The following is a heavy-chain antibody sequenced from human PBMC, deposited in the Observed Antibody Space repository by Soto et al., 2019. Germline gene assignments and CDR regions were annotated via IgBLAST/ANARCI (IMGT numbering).Heavy chain of an antibody. J-gene: IGHJ6*02. CDR3: ARVPDV. CDR1: GGSISNDGYS. Sequence: SETLSLTCAVSGGSISNDGYSWNWIRQPPGKGLEWIGYIYHSGSTYYNPSLKGRVTISVDRSKNQFSLNLSSMTAADTAVYYCARVPDVWGQGTTVTVSS. CDR2: IYHSGST. V-gene: IGHV4-30-2*01.